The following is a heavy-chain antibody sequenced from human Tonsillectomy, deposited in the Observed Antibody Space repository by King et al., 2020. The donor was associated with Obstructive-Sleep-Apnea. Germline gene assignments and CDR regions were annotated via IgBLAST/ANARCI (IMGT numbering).Heavy chain of an antibody. CDR1: GGSFSDYY. CDR2: INHSGST. D-gene: IGHD6-13*01. CDR3: ARGSGAAAVNWFDP. J-gene: IGHJ5*02. Sequence: HVQLQQWGAGLLKPSETLSLTCAVFGGSFSDYYWSWIRQPPGKGLEWIGEINHSGSTNYNPSLRSRVTISVDTSKNQFSLKLTFMTAADTAAYYCARGSGAAAVNWFDPWGQGTLVTVSS. V-gene: IGHV4-34*01.